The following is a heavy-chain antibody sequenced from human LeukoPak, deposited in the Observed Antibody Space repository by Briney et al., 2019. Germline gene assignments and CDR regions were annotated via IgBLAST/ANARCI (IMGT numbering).Heavy chain of an antibody. Sequence: GGSLRLSCAASGFTFSDYTMNWARQAPGKGLEYVSSISGSSRHIYYADSVKGRFTISRDNTKSSLYLQMNSLGVEDMAVYYCARGYCGGDCYGDWGQGTLVTVSS. V-gene: IGHV3-21*01. CDR3: ARGYCGGDCYGD. J-gene: IGHJ1*01. CDR1: GFTFSDYT. CDR2: ISGSSRHI. D-gene: IGHD2-21*02.